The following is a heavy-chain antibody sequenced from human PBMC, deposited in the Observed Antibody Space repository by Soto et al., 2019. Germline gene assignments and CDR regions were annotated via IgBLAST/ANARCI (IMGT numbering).Heavy chain of an antibody. V-gene: IGHV4-4*02. CDR1: GASITSSNW. CDR3: ARPLFGRGNWFDT. J-gene: IGHJ5*02. CDR2: IPQSGRT. D-gene: IGHD3-10*01. Sequence: SETLSLTCTVSGASITSSNWWTWVRQSPGKGLEWIGKIPQSGRTNYNRSLRGRGTMSIDRSKNLLSLRLNSVNAADSAVYYCARPLFGRGNWFDTWGQGTLVTVSS.